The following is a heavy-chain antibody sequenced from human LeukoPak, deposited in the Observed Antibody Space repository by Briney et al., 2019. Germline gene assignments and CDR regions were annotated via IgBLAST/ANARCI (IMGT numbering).Heavy chain of an antibody. Sequence: PSETLSLTCTVSGGSISSYYWNWIRQPPGKGLEWIGYIYYSGSTYYNPSLKSRVTISVDTSKNQFFLKLSSVTAADTAVYYCARYYDFWSGLLANWFDPWGQGTLVTVSS. CDR1: GGSISSYY. D-gene: IGHD3-3*01. V-gene: IGHV4-59*08. J-gene: IGHJ5*02. CDR3: ARYYDFWSGLLANWFDP. CDR2: IYYSGST.